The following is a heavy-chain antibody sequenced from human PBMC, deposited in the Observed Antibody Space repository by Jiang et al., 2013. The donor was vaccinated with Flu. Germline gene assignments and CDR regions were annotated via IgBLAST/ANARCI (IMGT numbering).Heavy chain of an antibody. CDR3: ARTGSDIVLMGGIDY. V-gene: IGHV5-51*01. CDR2: IYPGDSDT. CDR1: GYSFTSYW. J-gene: IGHJ4*02. D-gene: IGHD2-8*01. Sequence: SLKISCKGSGYSFTSYWIGWVRQMPGKGLEWMGIIYPGDSDTRYSPSFQGQVTISADKSISTAYLQWSSLKASDTAMYYCARTGSDIVLMGGIDYWGQGTLVTVSS.